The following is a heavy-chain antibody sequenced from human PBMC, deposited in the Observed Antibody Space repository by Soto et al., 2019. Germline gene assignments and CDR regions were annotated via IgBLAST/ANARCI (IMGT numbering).Heavy chain of an antibody. D-gene: IGHD3-10*01. CDR2: ISSSTVYT. CDR3: ARGFYYGSGSYSLGAFGI. Sequence: GGSLRLSCAASGFTFSDYYMSWIRQAPGKGLEWVSYISSSTVYTKYADSVKGRFTISRDNAKNSLYLQMNSLRAEDTAVYYFARGFYYGSGSYSLGAFGIWGQGTMVTVSS. V-gene: IGHV3-11*05. CDR1: GFTFSDYY. J-gene: IGHJ3*02.